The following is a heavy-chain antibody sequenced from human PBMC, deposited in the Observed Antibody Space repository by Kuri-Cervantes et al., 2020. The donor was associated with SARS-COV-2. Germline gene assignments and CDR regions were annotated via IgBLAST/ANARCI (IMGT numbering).Heavy chain of an antibody. CDR1: GCSISSGSYY. V-gene: IGHV4-30-2*01. CDR2: IYHSGST. CDR3: AGPNYDFWSGYYTGNYYYMDV. J-gene: IGHJ6*03. Sequence: SETLSLTCTVSGCSISSGSYYWSWIRQPPGKGLEWIGYIYHSGSTYYNPSLKSRVTISVDRSKNQFSLKLSPVTAADTAVYYCAGPNYDFWSGYYTGNYYYMDVWGKGTTVTVSS. D-gene: IGHD3-3*01.